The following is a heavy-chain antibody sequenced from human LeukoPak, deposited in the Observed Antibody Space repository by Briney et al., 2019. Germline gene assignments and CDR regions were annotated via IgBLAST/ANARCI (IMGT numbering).Heavy chain of an antibody. D-gene: IGHD2-8*01. CDR2: IYYSGST. J-gene: IGHJ3*02. V-gene: IGHV4-39*07. CDR1: GGSISSSSYY. Sequence: SETLSLTCTVSGGSISSSSYYWGWIRQPPGKGLEWIGSIYYSGSTYYNPSLKSRVTISVDTSKNQFSLKLSSVTAADTAVYYCARDNGVSAHHDAFDIWGQGTMVTVSS. CDR3: ARDNGVSAHHDAFDI.